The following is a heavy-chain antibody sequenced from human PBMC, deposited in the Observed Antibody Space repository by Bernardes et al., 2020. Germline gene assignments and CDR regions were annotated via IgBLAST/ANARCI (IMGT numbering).Heavy chain of an antibody. V-gene: IGHV4-34*01. D-gene: IGHD6-19*01. Sequence: SETLSLTCAVYGGSFSGYYWSWIRQSPGKGLEWIGEINHSGSTNYNPSLKSRVTISVDTSKNQFSLKLSSVTDADTAVYFCARATEVAGNPHYWGQGTLVTVSS. J-gene: IGHJ4*02. CDR1: GGSFSGYY. CDR2: INHSGST. CDR3: ARATEVAGNPHY.